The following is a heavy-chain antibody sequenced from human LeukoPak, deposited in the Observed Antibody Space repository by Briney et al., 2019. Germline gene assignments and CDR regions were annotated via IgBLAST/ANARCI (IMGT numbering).Heavy chain of an antibody. CDR3: ARQEVNYYYYMDV. Sequence: SETLSLTCTVSGGSISSGGYYWSWIRQHPGKGLEWIGYIYYSGSTYYNPSLKSRVTISVDTPKNQFSLKLSSVTAADMAVYYCARQEVNYYYYMDVWGKGTTVTVSS. CDR1: GGSISSGGYY. V-gene: IGHV4-31*03. CDR2: IYYSGST. J-gene: IGHJ6*03.